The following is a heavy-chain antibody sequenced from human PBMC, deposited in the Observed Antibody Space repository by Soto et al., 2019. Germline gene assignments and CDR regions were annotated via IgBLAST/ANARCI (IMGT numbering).Heavy chain of an antibody. CDR1: GFTFSSYA. V-gene: IGHV3-23*01. CDR2: ISGSGGST. Sequence: GGSLRLSCAASGFTFSSYAMSWVRQAPGKGLEWVSAISGSGGSTYYADSVKGRFTISRDNSKNKLYLQMNSLRAEDTAVYYCAKGSYSGWGSDYYYMDVWGKGTTVTVSS. D-gene: IGHD5-12*01. CDR3: AKGSYSGWGSDYYYMDV. J-gene: IGHJ6*03.